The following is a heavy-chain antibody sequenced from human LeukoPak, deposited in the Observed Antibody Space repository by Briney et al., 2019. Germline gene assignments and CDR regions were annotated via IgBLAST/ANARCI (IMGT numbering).Heavy chain of an antibody. J-gene: IGHJ6*03. CDR3: ARGAAAPGTYYYYYMDV. D-gene: IGHD2-2*01. CDR1: GYTFTSYG. V-gene: IGHV1-18*01. CDR2: ISAYNGNT. Sequence: GASVKVSCKASGYTFTSYGISWVRQAPAQGLEWMGWISAYNGNTNYAQKLQGRVTMTTDTSTSTAYMELRSLRSDDTAVYYCARGAAAPGTYYYYYMDVWGKGTTVTVSS.